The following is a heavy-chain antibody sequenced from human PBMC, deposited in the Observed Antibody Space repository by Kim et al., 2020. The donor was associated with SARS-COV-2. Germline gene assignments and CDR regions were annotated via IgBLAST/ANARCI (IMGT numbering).Heavy chain of an antibody. CDR2: ISDSGGSA. J-gene: IGHJ4*02. Sequence: GGSLRLSCAASGFTFSSYSMSWVRQAPGKGLEWVSGISDSGGSAYYADSVKGRFTISRDNSKNTLYLQMNSLRVEDTAVYYCAKGYGSGSYLFDNWGQGTLVTVSS. CDR3: AKGYGSGSYLFDN. D-gene: IGHD3-10*01. V-gene: IGHV3-23*01. CDR1: GFTFSSYS.